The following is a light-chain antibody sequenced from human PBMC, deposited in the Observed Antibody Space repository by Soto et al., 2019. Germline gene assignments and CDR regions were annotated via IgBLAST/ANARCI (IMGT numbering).Light chain of an antibody. Sequence: DIMVTQSPATLSLSPGESATHSCRASQSIGHFLVWYQQKPGQAPRLLISDASKRATGIPARFSGIGSGTDFTLTISRLEPEDFAVYYCQQYGSSPRTFGQGTKVDIK. CDR2: DAS. CDR1: QSIGHF. V-gene: IGKV3-20*01. J-gene: IGKJ1*01. CDR3: QQYGSSPRT.